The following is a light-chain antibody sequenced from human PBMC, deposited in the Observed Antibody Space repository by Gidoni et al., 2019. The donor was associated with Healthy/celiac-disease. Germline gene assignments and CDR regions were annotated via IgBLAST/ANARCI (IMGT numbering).Light chain of an antibody. V-gene: IGKV1-39*01. Sequence: DIQMTQSPSSLSASVGDRVTITCRASQSISSYLNWYQQKPGKAPKLLIYAASSLQSGVPSIFSGSGSGTDFTLTISSLQPEDFATYYCQQCYSTPWTFGQGTKVEIK. CDR2: AAS. CDR3: QQCYSTPWT. CDR1: QSISSY. J-gene: IGKJ1*01.